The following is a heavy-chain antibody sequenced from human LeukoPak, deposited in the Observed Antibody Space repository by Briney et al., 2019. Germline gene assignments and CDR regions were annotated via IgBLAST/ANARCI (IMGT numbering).Heavy chain of an antibody. D-gene: IGHD2-8*01. CDR1: GFTFSSYG. Sequence: PGGSLRLSCAASGFTFSSYGMHWVRQAPGKGLEWVAYIQNDGSNEQYADSVKGRFSISRDSSKNILYLQMNSLRAEDTAVYYCAKDRCSNGIGCYYYYKDVWGKGTTVTISS. V-gene: IGHV3-30*02. CDR2: IQNDGSNE. J-gene: IGHJ6*03. CDR3: AKDRCSNGIGCYYYYKDV.